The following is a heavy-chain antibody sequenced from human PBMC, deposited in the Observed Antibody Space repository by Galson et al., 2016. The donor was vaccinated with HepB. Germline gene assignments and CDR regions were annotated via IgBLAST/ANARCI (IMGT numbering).Heavy chain of an antibody. CDR1: GFTLSRYD. V-gene: IGHV3-13*01. J-gene: IGHJ2*01. Sequence: SLRLSCAASGFTLSRYDIHWVRQGAGKGLEWVSITGADGFTSYLDSVKGRFTISRDNGRNSVYLQMNSLRAGETAVYYCARGTPGDHTWYFDLWGRGTLVTVSS. CDR3: ARGTPGDHTWYFDL. D-gene: IGHD7-27*01. CDR2: TGADGFT.